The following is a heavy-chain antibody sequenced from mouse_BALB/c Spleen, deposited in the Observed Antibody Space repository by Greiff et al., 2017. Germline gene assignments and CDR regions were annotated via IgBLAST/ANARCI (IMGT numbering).Heavy chain of an antibody. CDR1: GYTFTSYV. J-gene: IGHJ3*01. D-gene: IGHD2-14*01. CDR3: ARSGFYYRYDEAFAY. V-gene: IGHV1-14*01. Sequence: EVHLVESGPELVKPGASVKMSCKASGYTFTSYVMHWVKQKPGQGLEWIGYINPYNDGTKYNEKFKGKATLTSDKSSSTAYMELSSLTSEDSAVYYCARSGFYYRYDEAFAYWGQGTLVTVSA. CDR2: INPYNDGT.